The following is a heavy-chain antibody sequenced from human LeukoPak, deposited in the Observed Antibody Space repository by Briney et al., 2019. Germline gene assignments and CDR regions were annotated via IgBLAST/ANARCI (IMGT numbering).Heavy chain of an antibody. J-gene: IGHJ4*02. CDR3: AGGRDFDY. V-gene: IGHV3-53*04. CDR1: GFTVSSNY. CDR2: IYSGGST. Sequence: LTGGSLRLSCAASGFTVSSNYMSWVRQAPGEGLEWVSFIYSGGSTYYADPVKGRFTISRHKYKNPLYLQMNSLRAEDTAVYYCAGGRDFDYWGRGTLVTVSS. D-gene: IGHD1-26*01.